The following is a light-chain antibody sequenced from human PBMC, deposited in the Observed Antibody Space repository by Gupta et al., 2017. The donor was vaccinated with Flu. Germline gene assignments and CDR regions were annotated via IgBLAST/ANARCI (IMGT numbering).Light chain of an antibody. CDR1: QSINNW. V-gene: IGKV1-5*03. CDR3: HQYNSYSPET. CDR2: KAS. Sequence: DIQMTQSPSTLSASVGDRVTITCRASQSINNWLAWYQQKPGKAPKLLIYKASSLQSGVPSRFSGSGAGTEFSLTISSLQPDDFAIYYCHQYNSYSPETLGQGTKLEIK. J-gene: IGKJ2*01.